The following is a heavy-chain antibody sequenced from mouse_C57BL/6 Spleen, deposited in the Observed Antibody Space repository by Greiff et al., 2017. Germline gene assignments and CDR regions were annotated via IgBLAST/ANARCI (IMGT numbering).Heavy chain of an antibody. CDR3: SRGRRVGDWDY. J-gene: IGHJ2*01. D-gene: IGHD1-1*01. V-gene: IGHV1-69*01. CDR1: GYTFTSYW. Sequence: VQLQQPGAELVLPGASVKLSCKASGYTFTSYWMHWVQQRPGQGLEWIGEIDPSDSYTQSHPTFTGQSTLTVDTSSSTAYMQLSSLTSEDTAVYYWSRGRRVGDWDYWGQGTTLTVSS. CDR2: IDPSDSYT.